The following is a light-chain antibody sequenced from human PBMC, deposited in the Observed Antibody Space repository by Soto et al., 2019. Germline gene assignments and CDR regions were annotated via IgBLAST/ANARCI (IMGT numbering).Light chain of an antibody. Sequence: IHMTQSPSTLSASXGDRVTLTCRARQSINSWLAWYQQKPGXPPKLLLSDASSLESGGPSRFSGSGSVTEFTRTISSLQPEDVATYYGQKYNIAPWTFGQGTKVDIK. J-gene: IGKJ1*01. CDR3: QKYNIAPWT. CDR2: DAS. V-gene: IGKV1-5*01. CDR1: QSINSW.